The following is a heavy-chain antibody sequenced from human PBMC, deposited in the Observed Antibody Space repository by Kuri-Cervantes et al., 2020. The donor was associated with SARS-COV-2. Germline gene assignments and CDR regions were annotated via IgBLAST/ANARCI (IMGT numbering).Heavy chain of an antibody. J-gene: IGHJ5*02. CDR1: GGTFSSYS. Sequence: SVKVSCKASGGTFSSYSVNWVRQAPGQGLEWMGRIIPTFDTATYAQKFQGRVTFTADESSSTAYMEVNSLTSEDTAVYFCARSQGYCTANSCPWNWFDPWGQGTQVTVSS. V-gene: IGHV1-69*13. D-gene: IGHD2-8*02. CDR2: IIPTFDTA. CDR3: ARSQGYCTANSCPWNWFDP.